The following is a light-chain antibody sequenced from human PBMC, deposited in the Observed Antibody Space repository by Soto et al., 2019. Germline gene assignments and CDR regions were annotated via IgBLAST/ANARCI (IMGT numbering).Light chain of an antibody. J-gene: IGKJ4*01. Sequence: IQLTQSPSSLSASVGDRVTITCRASQGISSYLAWYQQKPGKAPKLLIYAASTLQSGVPSRFSGSGSGTDFTLTISCLQPEDFATYYCQQYSSYNPTLGGGTKV. CDR3: QQYSSYNPT. CDR2: AAS. V-gene: IGKV1-9*01. CDR1: QGISSY.